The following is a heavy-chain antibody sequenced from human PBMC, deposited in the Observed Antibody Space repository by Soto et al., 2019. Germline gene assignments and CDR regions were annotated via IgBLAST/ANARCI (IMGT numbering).Heavy chain of an antibody. D-gene: IGHD6-6*01. CDR3: ARDLPFYSSSRHKYPEGGYYYYGMDV. J-gene: IGHJ6*02. V-gene: IGHV1-69*13. CDR1: GGTFSSYA. Sequence: GASVKVSCKASGGTFSSYAISWVRQAPGQGLEWMGGIIPIFGTANYAQKFQGRVTITADESMSTAYMELSSLRSEDTAVYYCARDLPFYSSSRHKYPEGGYYYYGMDVWGQGTTVTVSS. CDR2: IIPIFGTA.